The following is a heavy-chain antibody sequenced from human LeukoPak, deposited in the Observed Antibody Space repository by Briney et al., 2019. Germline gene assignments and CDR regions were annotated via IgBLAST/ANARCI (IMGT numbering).Heavy chain of an antibody. CDR3: ARTMVRGVLGPYSFDY. Sequence: ASVKVSCKASGYTFTGYYMHWVRQAPGQGLEWMGWINPNSGVTNYAQKFQGRVTMTRYTSISTAYMELSRLRSDDTAVYYCARTMVRGVLGPYSFDYWGQGTLVTDTS. CDR2: INPNSGVT. D-gene: IGHD3-10*01. V-gene: IGHV1-2*02. J-gene: IGHJ4*02. CDR1: GYTFTGYY.